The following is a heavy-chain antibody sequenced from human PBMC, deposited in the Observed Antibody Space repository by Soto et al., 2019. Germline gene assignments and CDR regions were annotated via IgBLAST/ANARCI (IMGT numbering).Heavy chain of an antibody. D-gene: IGHD3-10*01. V-gene: IGHV4-61*01. J-gene: IGHJ4*02. CDR3: ARDGYDGSGSPYPAY. CDR2: IYYSGST. CDR1: GGSVSSGSYY. Sequence: SETLSLTCTVSGGSVSSGSYYWSWIRQPPGKGLEWIGYIYYSGSTNYNPSLKSRVTISVDTSKNQFSLKLSSVTAADTAVYYCARDGYDGSGSPYPAYWGPGTQVTVSS.